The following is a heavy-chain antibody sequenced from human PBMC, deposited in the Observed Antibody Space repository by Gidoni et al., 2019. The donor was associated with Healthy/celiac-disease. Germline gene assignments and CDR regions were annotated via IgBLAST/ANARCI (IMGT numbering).Heavy chain of an antibody. CDR3: ARESGQIAGPFDY. V-gene: IGHV3-33*01. CDR2: IWYDGSNK. Sequence: QVQLVESGGGVVQPGRSLRLSCAASGFTFSSYGMHWVRQAPGKGLEWVAVIWYDGSNKYYADSVKGRFTISRDNSKNTLYLQMNSLRAEDTAVYYCARESGQIAGPFDYWGQGTLVTVSS. D-gene: IGHD6-13*01. CDR1: GFTFSSYG. J-gene: IGHJ4*02.